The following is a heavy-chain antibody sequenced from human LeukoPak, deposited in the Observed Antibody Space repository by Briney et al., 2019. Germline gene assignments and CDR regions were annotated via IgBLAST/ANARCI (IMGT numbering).Heavy chain of an antibody. D-gene: IGHD6-19*01. V-gene: IGHV4-59*01. CDR2: IYYSGST. CDR3: ARGRRYSSGWLYYFDY. J-gene: IGHJ4*02. Sequence: SETLSLTCTVSGGSIRSYYWSWIRQPPGKGLEWIGYIYYSGSTNYNPSLKSRVTISVDTSKNQFSLKLSSVTAADTAVYYCARGRRYSSGWLYYFDYWGQGTLVTVSS. CDR1: GGSIRSYY.